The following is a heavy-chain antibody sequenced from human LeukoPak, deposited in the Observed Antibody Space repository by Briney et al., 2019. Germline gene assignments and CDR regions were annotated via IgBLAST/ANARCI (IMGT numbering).Heavy chain of an antibody. Sequence: SETLSLTCTVSGGSISSYYWSWIRQPAGKGLEWIGRIYTSGSTNYNPSLKNRVTMSVDTSKNQFSLKLSSVTAADTAVYYCARDGLPPRLSVGVDPWGQGTLVTVSS. CDR1: GGSISSYY. J-gene: IGHJ5*02. CDR2: IYTSGST. D-gene: IGHD3-10*01. V-gene: IGHV4-4*07. CDR3: ARDGLPPRLSVGVDP.